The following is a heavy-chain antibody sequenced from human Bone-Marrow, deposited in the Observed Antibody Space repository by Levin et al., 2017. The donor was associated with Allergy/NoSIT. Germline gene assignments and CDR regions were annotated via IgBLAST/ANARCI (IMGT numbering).Heavy chain of an antibody. V-gene: IGHV1-2*06. J-gene: IGHJ6*02. CDR3: ARGHYDDKSGQYFYYYSGLDV. CDR1: GYSFTAHY. CDR2: INPNSGGP. D-gene: IGHD3-22*01. Sequence: AASVKVSCKSSGYSFTAHYVYWVRQAPGQGLEWMGRINPNSGGPNYGKKFQGRVTMTSDTSISTAYLVLSRLTPDDTAVYYCARGHYDDKSGQYFYYYSGLDVWGQGTTVTVSS.